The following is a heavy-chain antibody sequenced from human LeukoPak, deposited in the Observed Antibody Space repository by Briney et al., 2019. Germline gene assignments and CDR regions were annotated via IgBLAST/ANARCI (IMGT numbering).Heavy chain of an antibody. CDR2: FDPEDGET. Sequence: ASVKVSCKVSGYTLTELSMHWVRQAPGKGLEWMGGFDPEDGETIYAQKFQGRVTMTEDTSTDTAYMELSSLRSEDMAVYYCATALLVRRVAAFDPWGQGTLVTVSS. J-gene: IGHJ5*02. CDR3: ATALLVRRVAAFDP. D-gene: IGHD2-15*01. CDR1: GYTLTELS. V-gene: IGHV1-24*01.